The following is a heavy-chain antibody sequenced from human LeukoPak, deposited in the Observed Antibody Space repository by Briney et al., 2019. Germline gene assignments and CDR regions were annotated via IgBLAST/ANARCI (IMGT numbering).Heavy chain of an antibody. V-gene: IGHV3-74*01. CDR2: MNSDGSST. D-gene: IGHD1-26*01. CDR1: GFTFSNYW. CDR3: ARHGRDSGNFYAHFDY. J-gene: IGHJ4*02. Sequence: GGSLRLSCAASGFTFSNYWMHWVRQAPGKGLVWVSRMNSDGSSTSYADSVKGRFTISRDNAKNSLYLQMNSLRAEDTAVYYCARHGRDSGNFYAHFDYWGQGALVTVSS.